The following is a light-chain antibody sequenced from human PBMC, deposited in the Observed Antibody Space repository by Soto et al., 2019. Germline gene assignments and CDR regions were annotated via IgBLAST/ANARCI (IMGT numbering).Light chain of an antibody. CDR2: DVS. CDR3: SSYTSSSLYV. V-gene: IGLV2-14*01. Sequence: QSALAQAAAVSGSPGQSITISCTGTSSDVGGSNYVPWYQQLPGKAPKLMIYDVSDRPSGVSNRFSGSKSGNTASLTISGLQAEDEADYYCSSYTSSSLYVFGTGTKVTVL. J-gene: IGLJ1*01. CDR1: SSDVGGSNY.